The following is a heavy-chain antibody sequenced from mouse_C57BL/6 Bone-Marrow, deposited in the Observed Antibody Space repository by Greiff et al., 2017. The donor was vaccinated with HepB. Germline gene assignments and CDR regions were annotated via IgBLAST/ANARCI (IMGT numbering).Heavy chain of an antibody. J-gene: IGHJ2*01. CDR3: ARSELRLYYFDY. D-gene: IGHD3-3*01. CDR2: IHPNSGST. Sequence: VQLQQPGAELVKPGASVKLSCKASGYTFTSYWMHWVKQRPGQGLEWIGMIHPNSGSTNYNEKFKSKATLTVDKSSSTAYMQLSSLTSEDSAVYYCARSELRLYYFDYWGQGTTLTVSS. V-gene: IGHV1-64*01. CDR1: GYTFTSYW.